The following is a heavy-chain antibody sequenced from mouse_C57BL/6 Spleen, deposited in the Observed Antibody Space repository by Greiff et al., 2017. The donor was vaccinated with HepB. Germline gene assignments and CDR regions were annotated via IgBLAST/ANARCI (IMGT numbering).Heavy chain of an antibody. V-gene: IGHV7-3*01. Sequence: EVKLMESGGGLVQPGGSLSLSCAASGFTFPDYYMSWVRQPPGKALEWLGFIRNKANGNTTEYSASVKGRFTISRDNSQSILYLQMNALRAEDSATYYCARSTPRAMDYWGQGTSVTVSS. CDR2: IRNKANGNTT. CDR3: ARSTPRAMDY. CDR1: GFTFPDYY. J-gene: IGHJ4*01.